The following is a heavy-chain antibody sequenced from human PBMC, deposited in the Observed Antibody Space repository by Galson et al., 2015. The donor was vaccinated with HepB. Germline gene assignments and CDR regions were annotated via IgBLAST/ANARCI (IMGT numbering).Heavy chain of an antibody. V-gene: IGHV3-30*18. CDR1: GFTFSSYG. D-gene: IGHD3-10*01. J-gene: IGHJ6*02. CDR2: ISYDGSNK. Sequence: SLRLSCAASGFTFSSYGMHWVRQAPGKGLEWVAVISYDGSNKYYADSVKGRFTISRDNSKNTLYLQMNSLRAEDTAVYYCAKGGPYYYGSGSYYPRGGGWDVWGQGTTVTVSS. CDR3: AKGGPYYYGSGSYYPRGGGWDV.